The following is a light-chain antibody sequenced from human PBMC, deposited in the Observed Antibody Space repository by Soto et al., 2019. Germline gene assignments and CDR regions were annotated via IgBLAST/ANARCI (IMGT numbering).Light chain of an antibody. CDR1: SSDVGSYNL. CDR3: CSYAGSSTDVV. V-gene: IGLV2-23*01. J-gene: IGLJ2*01. Sequence: QSVLTQPASVSGSPGQSITISCTGTSSDVGSYNLVSWYQQHPGKAPKLMIYEGSKRPSGVSNSFSGSKSGNTASLTISGLQAEDEADYYCCSYAGSSTDVVFGGGTKLTVL. CDR2: EGS.